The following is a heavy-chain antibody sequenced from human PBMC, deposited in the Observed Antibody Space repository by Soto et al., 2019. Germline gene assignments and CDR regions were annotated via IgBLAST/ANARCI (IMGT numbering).Heavy chain of an antibody. Sequence: PSETLSLTCAVSGYFIRSGYYWGWIRQPPGKGPEWIAKIHHSGSTDYNPSFSGRVTMSVDTSKNQFSLELRSVTATDTAVYYCARIYHAHSGPPVWGQGTAVTVSS. CDR1: GYFIRSGYY. D-gene: IGHD6-19*01. J-gene: IGHJ6*02. V-gene: IGHV4-38-2*01. CDR3: ARIYHAHSGPPV. CDR2: IHHSGST.